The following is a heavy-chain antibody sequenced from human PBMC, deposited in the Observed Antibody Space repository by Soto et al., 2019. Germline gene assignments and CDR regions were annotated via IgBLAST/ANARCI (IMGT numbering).Heavy chain of an antibody. CDR2: IYYSGTT. Sequence: SETLSLTCTVSGGSISSGGSYWSWIRQSPGKGLEWIGYIYYSGTTYYNPSLKSRVSISLDTSKNQFSLKLSSVTAADTAIYYCAGGHCFTSSCSYLDLWGRGTLVTVSS. CDR1: GGSISSGGSY. CDR3: AGGHCFTSSCSYLDL. D-gene: IGHD2-2*01. V-gene: IGHV4-31*03. J-gene: IGHJ2*01.